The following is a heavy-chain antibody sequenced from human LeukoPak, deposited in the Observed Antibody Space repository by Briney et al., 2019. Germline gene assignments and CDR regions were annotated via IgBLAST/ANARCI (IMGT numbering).Heavy chain of an antibody. D-gene: IGHD2-21*02. J-gene: IGHJ4*02. CDR3: AKEPLYCGGDCYEPFDC. Sequence: GGSLRLSCAASGFTFSSYAMSWVRQAPGKGLEWVSGISGSGGSTSYADSVKGRFTISRDNSKNTVYLQMNSLRGEDAAVYYCAKEPLYCGGDCYEPFDCWGQRTLVTVSS. CDR2: ISGSGGST. CDR1: GFTFSSYA. V-gene: IGHV3-23*01.